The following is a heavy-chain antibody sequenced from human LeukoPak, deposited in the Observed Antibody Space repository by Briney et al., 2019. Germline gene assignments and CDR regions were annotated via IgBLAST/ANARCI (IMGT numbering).Heavy chain of an antibody. Sequence: GGSLRLSCAASGFTFSNFAMSWVRQAPGKGLEWVSAITDSGDGTYYADSVKGRFTISRDNSKNTLYLQMSSLRAEDTAVYYCAKRVPYSSSSVYFDYWGRGTQVTVSS. D-gene: IGHD6-6*01. CDR3: AKRVPYSSSSVYFDY. V-gene: IGHV3-23*01. CDR2: ITDSGDGT. CDR1: GFTFSNFA. J-gene: IGHJ4*02.